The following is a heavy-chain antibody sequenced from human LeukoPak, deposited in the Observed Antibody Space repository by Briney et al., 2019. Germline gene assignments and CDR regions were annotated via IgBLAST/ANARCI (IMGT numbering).Heavy chain of an antibody. V-gene: IGHV1-18*01. J-gene: IGHJ4*02. D-gene: IGHD4-17*01. Sequence: ASVKVSCKTSGYRFITFGINWVRQAPGQGLEWMGWISAYNGNTNYAQKLQGRVTMTTDTSTSTAYMELRSLRSDDTAVYYCARVATVTTSFGSEPKYYFDYWGQGTLVTVSS. CDR1: GYRFITFG. CDR3: ARVATVTTSFGSEPKYYFDY. CDR2: ISAYNGNT.